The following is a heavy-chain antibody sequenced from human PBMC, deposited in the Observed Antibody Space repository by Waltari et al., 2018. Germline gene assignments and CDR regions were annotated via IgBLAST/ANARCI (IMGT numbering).Heavy chain of an antibody. Sequence: QVQLVQSGAEVKKPGSSVKVSCKASGGTFSSYAISWMRQAPGQGLEWMGGISPIVGTANYAQKFQGRVTITADESTSTAYMELSSLRSEDTAVYYCARDTKVAGNGPFDYWGQGTLVTVSS. CDR2: ISPIVGTA. V-gene: IGHV1-69*12. CDR1: GGTFSSYA. J-gene: IGHJ4*02. D-gene: IGHD6-19*01. CDR3: ARDTKVAGNGPFDY.